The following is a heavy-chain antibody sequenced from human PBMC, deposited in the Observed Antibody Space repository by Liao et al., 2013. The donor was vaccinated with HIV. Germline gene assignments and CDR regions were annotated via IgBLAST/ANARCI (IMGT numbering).Heavy chain of an antibody. CDR2: IYYSGST. J-gene: IGHJ3*02. D-gene: IGHD1-26*01. V-gene: IGHV4-39*07. CDR1: GGSISSSSYY. Sequence: QLQLQESGPGLVKPSETLSLTCTVSGGSISSSSYYWGWIRQPPGKGLEWIGSIYYSGSTYYNPSLKSRVTISVDTSKNQFSLKLSSVTAADTAVYYCARDYAWRIVGARDAFDIWVQGTMVTVSS. CDR3: ARDYAWRIVGARDAFDI.